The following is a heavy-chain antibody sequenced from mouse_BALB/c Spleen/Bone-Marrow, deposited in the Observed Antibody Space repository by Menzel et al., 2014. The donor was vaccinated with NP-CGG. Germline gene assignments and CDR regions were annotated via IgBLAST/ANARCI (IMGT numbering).Heavy chain of an antibody. CDR3: ARRGYGYGFAY. D-gene: IGHD1-2*01. Sequence: VKLQESGAELVKPGAPVKLSCKASGYTSTSYWMNWVKQRPGRGLEWIGRIDPSDSETHYNQKFKDKATLTVDKSSSTAYTQLSSLTSEDSAVYYCARRGYGYGFAYWGQGTLVTVSA. CDR2: IDPSDSET. V-gene: IGHV1-74*04. CDR1: GYTSTSYW. J-gene: IGHJ3*01.